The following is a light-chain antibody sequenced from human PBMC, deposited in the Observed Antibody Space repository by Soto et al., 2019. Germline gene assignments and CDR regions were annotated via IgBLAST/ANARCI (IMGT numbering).Light chain of an antibody. CDR2: DAS. V-gene: IGKV3-20*01. Sequence: EFLFTPSPGTLSLSPGEKATLPCRASQTVRNNYLAWYQQKPGQAPRLLIYDASTRATGIPDRFSGTRSGTDFTLTISSLQPEDFATYYCQQANSYPWTFGQGTKVDIK. J-gene: IGKJ1*01. CDR1: QTVRNNY. CDR3: QQANSYPWT.